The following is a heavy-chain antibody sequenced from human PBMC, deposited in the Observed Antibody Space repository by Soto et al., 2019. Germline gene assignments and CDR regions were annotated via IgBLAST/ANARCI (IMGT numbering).Heavy chain of an antibody. Sequence: EVQLAESGGGLVQPGGSLRLSCAVSGFTFTTYWMTWVRQAPGKGLEWVANIKEDGTEKNYLDSVGGRFSISRDNAKNSLYLQMNSLRAEDTAIYYCARAGSENEYWGQGTLVTVSS. CDR3: ARAGSENEY. CDR1: GFTFTTYW. CDR2: IKEDGTEK. D-gene: IGHD3-10*01. J-gene: IGHJ4*02. V-gene: IGHV3-7*05.